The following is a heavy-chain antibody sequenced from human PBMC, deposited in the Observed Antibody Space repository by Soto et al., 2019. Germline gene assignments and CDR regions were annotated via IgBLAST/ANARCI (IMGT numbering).Heavy chain of an antibody. CDR1: GFTFSSYG. Sequence: PGGSLRLSCAASGFTFSSYGMHWVRQAPGKGLEWVAVISYDGSNKYYADSVKGRFTISRDNSKNTLYLQMNSLRAEDTAVYYCAKDGGGSGPAIGYYYYGMDVWRQGTTVTVSS. J-gene: IGHJ6*02. CDR3: AKDGGGSGPAIGYYYYGMDV. D-gene: IGHD2-21*01. CDR2: ISYDGSNK. V-gene: IGHV3-30*18.